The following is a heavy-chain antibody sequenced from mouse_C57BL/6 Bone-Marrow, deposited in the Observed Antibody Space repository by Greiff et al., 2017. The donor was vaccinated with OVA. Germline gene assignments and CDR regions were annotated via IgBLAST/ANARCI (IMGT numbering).Heavy chain of an antibody. CDR1: GFNIKNTY. J-gene: IGHJ4*01. CDR2: IDPANDNT. Sequence: EVMLVESVAELVRPGASVKLSCTASGFNIKNTYMHWVKQRPEQGLEWIGRIDPANDNTKYAPKFQGKATMTADTSSNTAYLQLSSLSSEDTAVYCGARGNFGSSFYAMDYWGQGTSVTVSS. D-gene: IGHD1-1*01. V-gene: IGHV14-3*01. CDR3: ARGNFGSSFYAMDY.